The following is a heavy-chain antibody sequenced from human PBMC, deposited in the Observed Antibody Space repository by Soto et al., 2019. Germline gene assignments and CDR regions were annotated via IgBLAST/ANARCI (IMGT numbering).Heavy chain of an antibody. Sequence: AASGFTFSRYAMHWVRQAPGKGLEWVAVISYDGSNKYYADSVKGRFTISRDNSKNTLYLQLNSLRAEDTAVYYCARDKRDLRFLEWSYYFDYWGQGTLVTVSS. J-gene: IGHJ4*02. CDR1: GFTFSRYA. D-gene: IGHD3-3*01. V-gene: IGHV3-30-3*01. CDR3: ARDKRDLRFLEWSYYFDY. CDR2: ISYDGSNK.